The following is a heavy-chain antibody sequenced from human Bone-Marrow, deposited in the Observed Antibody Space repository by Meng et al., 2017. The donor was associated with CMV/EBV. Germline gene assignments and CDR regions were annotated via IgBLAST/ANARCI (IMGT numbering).Heavy chain of an antibody. D-gene: IGHD3-3*01. CDR1: GFVFTSYD. CDR3: ARARITIFGVVIMYYYGMDV. CDR2: RGYDGSNK. Sequence: GESLKISCAASGFVFTSYDIQWVRQAPGKGLERVVIRGYDGSNKYYADSVKGRFTISRDNSKNTLYLQMNSLRAEDTAVYYCARARITIFGVVIMYYYGMDVWGQGTTVTVSS. J-gene: IGHJ6*02. V-gene: IGHV3-30*19.